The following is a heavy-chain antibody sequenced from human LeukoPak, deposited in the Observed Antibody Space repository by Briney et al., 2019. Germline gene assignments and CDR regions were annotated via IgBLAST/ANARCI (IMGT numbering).Heavy chain of an antibody. Sequence: SVKVSCKASGGTFSSYAISWVRQAPGQGLEWMGRIIPIFGTANYAQKFQGRVTITTDESTSTAYMELSSLRSEDTAVYYCARPLGGYSYGFGYWGQGTLVTVSS. CDR2: IIPIFGTA. V-gene: IGHV1-69*05. D-gene: IGHD5-18*01. CDR3: ARPLGGYSYGFGY. CDR1: GGTFSSYA. J-gene: IGHJ4*02.